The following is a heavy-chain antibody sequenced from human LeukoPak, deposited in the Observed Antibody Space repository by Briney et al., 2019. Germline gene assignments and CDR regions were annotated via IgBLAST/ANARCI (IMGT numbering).Heavy chain of an antibody. V-gene: IGHV4-30-4*01. CDR1: SGSISSGDSY. CDR2: IYYSGNT. CDR3: ARLVETPRAFDS. D-gene: IGHD3-3*01. Sequence: SQTLSLTCTVSSGSISSGDSYWGWIRQPPGKGLEWIGYIYYSGNTYYNPSLKSRVTIPVDTSKNQFSLKLDSVTAADAAVYYCARLVETPRAFDSWGQGILVTVSS. J-gene: IGHJ4*02.